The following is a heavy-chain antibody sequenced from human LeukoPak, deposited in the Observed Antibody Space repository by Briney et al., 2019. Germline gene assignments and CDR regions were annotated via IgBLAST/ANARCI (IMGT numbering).Heavy chain of an antibody. J-gene: IGHJ5*02. Sequence: SETLSLTCTVSGDSISRGGYYWSWSRQHPGKGLEWIGYIYYSGSTSYNPSLKSRVTMSVDTSKNQFSLKLSSVTAADTAVYYCARGHNSGWYNWFDPWGQGTLDTVSS. CDR2: IYYSGST. D-gene: IGHD6-19*01. CDR1: GDSISRGGYY. V-gene: IGHV4-31*03. CDR3: ARGHNSGWYNWFDP.